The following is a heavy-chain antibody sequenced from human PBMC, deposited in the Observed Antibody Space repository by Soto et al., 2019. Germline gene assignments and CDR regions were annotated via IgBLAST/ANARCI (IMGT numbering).Heavy chain of an antibody. CDR1: GFTFSSYI. CDR3: ARDDTTSYRGLMDY. V-gene: IGHV3-21*01. Sequence: PGGSLRLSCAASGFTFSSYIMNWVRQAPGKGLEWVSSISSTSSYIYYADSVKGRFTITRDNAKTSLYLQMNSLRAEDTAVYYCARDDTTSYRGLMDYWGQGTLVTVSS. J-gene: IGHJ4*02. CDR2: ISSTSSYI. D-gene: IGHD2-2*01.